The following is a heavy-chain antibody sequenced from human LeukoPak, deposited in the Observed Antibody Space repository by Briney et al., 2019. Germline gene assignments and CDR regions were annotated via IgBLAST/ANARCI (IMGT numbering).Heavy chain of an antibody. Sequence: GGSLRLSCAASGFTFSDYYMSWIRQAPGKGLEWVSYISSSGSTIYYADSVKGRSTISRDNAKNSLYLQMNSLRAEDTAVYYCTTDGGCSSTSCYGLVADAFDIWGQGTMVTVSS. CDR1: GFTFSDYY. CDR3: TTDGGCSSTSCYGLVADAFDI. J-gene: IGHJ3*02. CDR2: ISSSGSTI. V-gene: IGHV3-11*04. D-gene: IGHD2-2*01.